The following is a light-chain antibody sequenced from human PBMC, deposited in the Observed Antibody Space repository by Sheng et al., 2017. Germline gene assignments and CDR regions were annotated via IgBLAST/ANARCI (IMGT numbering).Light chain of an antibody. CDR2: GKN. Sequence: SSELTQDPAVSVTLGQTVRITCRGDSLKTFYASWYQHKPGQAPLLLFYGKNDRPTGIPDRFSGSESGDTASLIITGTQAEDEADYYCGCRDITEKRIFGGGTKLSVL. J-gene: IGLJ2*01. V-gene: IGLV3-19*01. CDR3: GCRDITEKRI. CDR1: SLKTFY.